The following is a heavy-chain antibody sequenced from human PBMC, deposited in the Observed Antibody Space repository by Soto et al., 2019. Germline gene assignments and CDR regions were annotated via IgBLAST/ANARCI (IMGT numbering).Heavy chain of an antibody. D-gene: IGHD6-25*01. Sequence: EVQLLESGGGLVQPGGSLSLSCAASGFTFSSYAMSWVRQAPGKGLEWVSAIGGSGGSTYYADSVKGRFTISRDNSKNTLYLQMNSLRAEDTAAYYCAKGGLGAAAEMDVWGKGTTVTVSS. CDR3: AKGGLGAAAEMDV. CDR1: GFTFSSYA. CDR2: IGGSGGST. V-gene: IGHV3-23*01. J-gene: IGHJ6*04.